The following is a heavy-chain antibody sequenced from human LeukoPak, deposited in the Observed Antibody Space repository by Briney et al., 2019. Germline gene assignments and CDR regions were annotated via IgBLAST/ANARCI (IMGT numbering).Heavy chain of an antibody. CDR3: ARRRSLRGYCSSTSCSRVAFDI. V-gene: IGHV4-34*01. Sequence: SETLSLTCAVYGGSFSGYYWSWIRQPPGKGLEWIGEINHSGSTNYNPSLKSRVTISVDTSKNQFSLKLSSVTAADTAAYYCARRRSLRGYCSSTSCSRVAFDIWGQGTMVTVSS. CDR1: GGSFSGYY. J-gene: IGHJ3*02. D-gene: IGHD2-2*01. CDR2: INHSGST.